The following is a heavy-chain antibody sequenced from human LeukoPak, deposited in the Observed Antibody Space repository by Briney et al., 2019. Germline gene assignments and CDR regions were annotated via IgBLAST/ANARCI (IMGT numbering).Heavy chain of an antibody. V-gene: IGHV4-39*07. J-gene: IGHJ5*02. Sequence: SEILSLTCIVSGGSIRTSSYYWGWIRQTPGKGLEWIGSIHYSGSTYYNPSLKSRGTIAVESTQFSLNLMSVTPADTATYYCARDDAASYYSWFGTWGQGILVTVSS. CDR1: GGSIRTSSYY. CDR2: IHYSGST. CDR3: ARDDAASYYSWFGT. D-gene: IGHD1-26*01.